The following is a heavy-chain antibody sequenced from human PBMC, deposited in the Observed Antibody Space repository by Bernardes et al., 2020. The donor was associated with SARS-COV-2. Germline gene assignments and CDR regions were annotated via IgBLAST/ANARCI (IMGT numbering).Heavy chain of an antibody. D-gene: IGHD2-21*01. CDR2: IAGACPNI. CDR1: EFSFNRHA. J-gene: IGHJ2*01. CDR3: AWDYVVGDSLWYFDL. Sequence: GGSLRLSCVDSEFSFNRHAMGWARLAPGRRLEWVSGIAGACPNILYADSVKCRFTIYKASSKTIVHLQMNRLTAEDTAVYYCAWDYVVGDSLWYFDLWGRGNRVIVSS. V-gene: IGHV3-23*01.